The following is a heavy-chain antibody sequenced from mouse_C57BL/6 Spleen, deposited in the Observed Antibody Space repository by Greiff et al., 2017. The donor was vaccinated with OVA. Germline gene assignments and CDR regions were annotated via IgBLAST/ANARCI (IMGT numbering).Heavy chain of an antibody. J-gene: IGHJ4*01. CDR2: INPNYGTT. V-gene: IGHV1-39*01. D-gene: IGHD2-14*01. Sequence: EVQLQQSGPELVKPGASVKISCKASGYSFTDYNMNWVKQSNGKSLEWIGVINPNYGTTSYNQKFKGKATLTVDQSSSTAYMQLNSLTSEDSADYDCERKARQGYAMDYWGQGTSVTVSS. CDR1: GYSFTDYN. CDR3: ERKARQGYAMDY.